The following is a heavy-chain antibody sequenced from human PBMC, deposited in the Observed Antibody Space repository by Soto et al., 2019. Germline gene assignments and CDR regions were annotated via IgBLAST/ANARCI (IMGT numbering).Heavy chain of an antibody. CDR1: GCSFTTYW. V-gene: IGHV5-51*01. D-gene: IGHD3-10*01. Sequence: GESLKISCKGSGCSFTTYWIGWVRQMPGKGLEWMGIIYSGDSDIRYSPSFQGQVTISADNSINTAYLQWNSLKASDTAIYYCARQYGSGSFDYWGQGTVVTVSS. J-gene: IGHJ4*02. CDR2: IYSGDSDI. CDR3: ARQYGSGSFDY.